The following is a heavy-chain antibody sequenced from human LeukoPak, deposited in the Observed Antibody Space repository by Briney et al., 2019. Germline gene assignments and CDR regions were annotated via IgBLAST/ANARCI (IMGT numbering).Heavy chain of an antibody. J-gene: IGHJ4*02. CDR3: ARVIMGANGLDYFDY. Sequence: SETLSLTCTVSGGSISSGSYYWSWIRQPAGKGLEWIGRIYTSGSTNYNPSLKSRVTISVDTSKNQFSLKLSSVTAADTAVYYCARVIMGANGLDYFDYWGQGTLVTVSS. CDR2: IYTSGST. D-gene: IGHD1-26*01. V-gene: IGHV4-61*02. CDR1: GGSISSGSYY.